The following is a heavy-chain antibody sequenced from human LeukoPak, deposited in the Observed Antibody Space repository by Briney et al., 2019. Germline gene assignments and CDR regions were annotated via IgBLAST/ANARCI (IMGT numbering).Heavy chain of an antibody. J-gene: IGHJ4*02. CDR1: GFTFSTNA. Sequence: PGGSLRLSCAASGFTFSTNAMSWVRQAPGKGLEWVSGIAGSSDATYYADSVKGRFTISRDNSKNTLYLQMNSLRAEDTAVYYCAKGFWCSNTSCYTSWGVDYWGQGILVTVSS. V-gene: IGHV3-23*01. CDR3: AKGFWCSNTSCYTSWGVDY. CDR2: IAGSSDAT. D-gene: IGHD2-2*02.